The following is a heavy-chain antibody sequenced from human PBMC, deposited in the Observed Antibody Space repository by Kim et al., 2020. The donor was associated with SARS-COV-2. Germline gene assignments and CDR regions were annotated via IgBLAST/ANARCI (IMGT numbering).Heavy chain of an antibody. CDR2: IIPIFGTA. CDR3: ARCRLRLGYFDL. V-gene: IGHV1-69*13. J-gene: IGHJ2*01. D-gene: IGHD3-3*01. CDR1: GGTFSSYA. Sequence: SVKVSCKASGGTFSSYAISWVRQAPGQGLEWMGGIIPIFGTANYAQKFQGRVTITADESTSTAYMELSSLRSEDTAVYYCARCRLRLGYFDLWGRGTLVTVSS.